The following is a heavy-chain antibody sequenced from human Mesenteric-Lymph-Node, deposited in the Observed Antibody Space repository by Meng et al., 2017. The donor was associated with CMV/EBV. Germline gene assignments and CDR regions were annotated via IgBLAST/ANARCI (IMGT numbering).Heavy chain of an antibody. V-gene: IGHV4-39*07. Sequence: ESLKISCSVSGGSISSRNFYWGWVRQPPGKGLEWIGNVYYSGSTYYNPSLRSRVTISVDTSKNQFSLKLSSVTAADTAVYYCARDLTPSRGMDVWGQGTTVTVSS. D-gene: IGHD3-16*01. CDR1: GGSISSRNFY. J-gene: IGHJ6*02. CDR3: ARDLTPSRGMDV. CDR2: VYYSGST.